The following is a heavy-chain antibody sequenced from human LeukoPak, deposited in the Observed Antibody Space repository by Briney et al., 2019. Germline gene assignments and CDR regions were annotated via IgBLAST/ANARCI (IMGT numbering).Heavy chain of an antibody. CDR3: VNSGSNYEAVS. CDR2: IHHTGNT. Sequence: SETLSLTCTVSGSSIRTYTHWGWIRQPPGKGLEWIASIHHTGNTYYNPSLESRVTISIDTSKNQFSLKVSSVTAADTAFYFCVNSGSNYEAVSWGQGTLVTVSS. V-gene: IGHV4-38-2*02. J-gene: IGHJ5*02. D-gene: IGHD5-18*01. CDR1: GSSIRTYTH.